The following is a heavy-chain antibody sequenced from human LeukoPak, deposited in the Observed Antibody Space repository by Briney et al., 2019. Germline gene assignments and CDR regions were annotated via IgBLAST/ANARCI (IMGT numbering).Heavy chain of an antibody. J-gene: IGHJ3*02. CDR1: GYTFATYA. D-gene: IGHD2/OR15-2a*01. CDR3: VREAPFGAFDI. Sequence: ASVKVSCKASGYTFATYAMHWVRQAPGQRLEWTGWSNAGNGNTKYSQEFQGRVTITRDTSASTAYMELSGLRSEDMAVYYCVREAPFGAFDIWGQGTMVTVSS. CDR2: SNAGNGNT. V-gene: IGHV1-3*02.